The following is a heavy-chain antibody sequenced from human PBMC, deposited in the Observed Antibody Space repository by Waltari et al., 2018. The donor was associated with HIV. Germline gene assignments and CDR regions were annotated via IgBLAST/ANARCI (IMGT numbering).Heavy chain of an antibody. CDR3: ARAVGLDHSWGSYVDH. CDR2: GIESGST. D-gene: IGHD3-16*01. Sequence: QVRLHQRGETLLKPSETLSLPSALYNVDDDTSADCCPSSRDSHWTWLRQSPVRGRGWIGEGIESGSTHYSPAVRSRVSISVDTSKKQFSLRLSSVTDADTAVYYCARAVGLDHSWGSYVDHWGQGMLVTVSS. CDR1: CPSSRDSH. J-gene: IGHJ4*02. V-gene: IGHV4-34*12.